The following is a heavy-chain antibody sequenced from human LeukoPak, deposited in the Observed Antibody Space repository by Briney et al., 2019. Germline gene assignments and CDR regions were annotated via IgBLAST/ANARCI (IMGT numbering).Heavy chain of an antibody. CDR1: GGTFSSYA. CDR2: IIPIFGTA. CDR3: ARSWSGYYTANNNRFDP. D-gene: IGHD3-3*01. J-gene: IGHJ5*02. Sequence: SVKVSCKASGGTFSSYAISWVRQAPGQGLEWMGGIIPIFGTANYAQKFQGRVTITTDESTSTAYMELSSLRSEDTAVYYCARSWSGYYTANNNRFDPWGQGTLVTVSS. V-gene: IGHV1-69*05.